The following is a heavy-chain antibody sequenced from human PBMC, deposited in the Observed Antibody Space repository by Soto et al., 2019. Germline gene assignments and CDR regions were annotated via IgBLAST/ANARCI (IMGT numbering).Heavy chain of an antibody. Sequence: SSETLSLTCTVSGGSISSGGYYWSWIRQHPGKGLEWIGYIYYSGSTYYNPSLKSRVTISVDTSKNQFSLKLSSVTAADTAVYYCARVYYYDSSGYYFALRGFDPWGQGTLVTVSS. CDR3: ARVYYYDSSGYYFALRGFDP. D-gene: IGHD3-22*01. CDR2: IYYSGST. CDR1: GGSISSGGYY. J-gene: IGHJ5*02. V-gene: IGHV4-31*03.